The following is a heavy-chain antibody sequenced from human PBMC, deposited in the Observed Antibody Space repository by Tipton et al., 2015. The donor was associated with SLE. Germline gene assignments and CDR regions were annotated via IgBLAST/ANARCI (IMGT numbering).Heavy chain of an antibody. J-gene: IGHJ4*02. Sequence: LRLSCTVSGYSISSGYYWGWIRQPPGKGLEWIGNIYHSGSTYYNPSLKSRVTISVDTSKNQFSLNLSSLTAADTAVYYCARMWLSARIFGVSIAYFFDYRGQGTLVTVSS. V-gene: IGHV4-38-2*02. CDR2: IYHSGST. CDR3: ARMWLSARIFGVSIAYFFDY. CDR1: GYSISSGYY. D-gene: IGHD3-3*01.